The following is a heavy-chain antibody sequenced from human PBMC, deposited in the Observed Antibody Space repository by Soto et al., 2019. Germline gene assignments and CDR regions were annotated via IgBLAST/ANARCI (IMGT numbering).Heavy chain of an antibody. CDR3: AGVGWFKGSYGSDV. CDR2: IYHSGST. D-gene: IGHD3-10*01. V-gene: IGHV4-4*02. J-gene: IGHJ6*02. CDR1: GGSISSSNW. Sequence: SETLSLTCAVSGGSISSSNWWSWVRQPPGKGLEWIGEIYHSGSTYYNPSLKSRVTISVDTSKNQFSLKLSSVTAADTAVYYCAGVGWFKGSYGSDVWGQGNMVTVS.